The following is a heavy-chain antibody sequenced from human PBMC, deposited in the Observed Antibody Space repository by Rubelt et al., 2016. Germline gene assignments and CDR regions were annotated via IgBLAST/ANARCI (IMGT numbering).Heavy chain of an antibody. CDR2: INHSGST. CDR3: ATGTIFGVVKDAFDI. Sequence: QLQLQESGPGLVKPSETLSLTCAVYGGSFSGYYWSWIRQPPGKGLEWIGEINHSGSTNYNPSLKSRVTISFDTSKNQFSLKLSSVTAADTAVYYCATGTIFGVVKDAFDIWGQGTMVTVSS. CDR1: GGSFSGYY. V-gene: IGHV4-34*01. J-gene: IGHJ3*02. D-gene: IGHD3-3*01.